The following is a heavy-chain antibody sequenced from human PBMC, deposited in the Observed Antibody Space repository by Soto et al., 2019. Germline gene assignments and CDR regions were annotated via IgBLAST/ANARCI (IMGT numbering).Heavy chain of an antibody. J-gene: IGHJ5*02. D-gene: IGHD3-22*01. CDR2: IDPSDSYT. CDR3: ARQVVVRPNWFDP. V-gene: IGHV5-10-1*01. Sequence: HGESLKISCKGSGYSFTSYWISWVRQMPGKGLEWMGRIDPSDSYTNYSPSFQGHVTISADKSISTAYLQWSSLKASDTAMYYCARQVVVRPNWFDPWGQGTLVTVSS. CDR1: GYSFTSYW.